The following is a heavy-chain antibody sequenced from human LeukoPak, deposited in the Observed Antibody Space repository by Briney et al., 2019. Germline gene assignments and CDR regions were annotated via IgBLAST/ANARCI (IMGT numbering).Heavy chain of an antibody. J-gene: IGHJ3*02. Sequence: SETLSLTCTVSGGSISSGGYYWSWIRQHPGKGLEWIGEINHSGSTNYNPSLKSRVTISVDTSKNQFSLKLSSVTAADTAVYYCARDGDQGAFDIWGQGTMVTVSS. CDR3: ARDGDQGAFDI. CDR2: INHSGST. D-gene: IGHD3-10*01. CDR1: GGSISSGGYY. V-gene: IGHV4-31*03.